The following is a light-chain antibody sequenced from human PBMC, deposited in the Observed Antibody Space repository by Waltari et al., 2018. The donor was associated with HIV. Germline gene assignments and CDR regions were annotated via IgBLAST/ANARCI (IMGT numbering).Light chain of an antibody. J-gene: IGLJ2*01. Sequence: QTVVTQEPSFSVSPGGTVTLPCGLSSGSVSTSYYPSWYQQTPGQAPRTLIYSTNTRSSGVPDRFSGSILGNKAALTITGAQADDESDYYCVLFEVFGGGTKLTVL. V-gene: IGLV8-61*01. CDR3: VLFEV. CDR1: SGSVSTSYY. CDR2: STN.